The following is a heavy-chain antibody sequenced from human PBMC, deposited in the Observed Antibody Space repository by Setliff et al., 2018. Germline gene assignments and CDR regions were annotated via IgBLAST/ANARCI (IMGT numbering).Heavy chain of an antibody. CDR1: GATFSSYA. CDR2: IIPIFGTA. CDR3: ARAPSSTVINWFDP. Sequence: SVKVSCKASGATFSSYAISWVRQAPGQGLEWMGRIIPIFGTANYAQKFQGGVTITADKSTSTAYMELSSLRSEDTAVYYCARAPSSTVINWFDPWGQGTLVTVSS. J-gene: IGHJ5*02. D-gene: IGHD3-22*01. V-gene: IGHV1-69*06.